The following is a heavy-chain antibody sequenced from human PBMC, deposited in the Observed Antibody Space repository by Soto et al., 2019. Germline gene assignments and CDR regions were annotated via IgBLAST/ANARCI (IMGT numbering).Heavy chain of an antibody. CDR3: ARAPIRYCNGARCYRYNWFDL. Sequence: QVQLVQSGAEVKKPGSSVKVSCKASGGTFINYAINWVRLAPGQGLEWMGGIIPMFGMANYAQKFQGRVTFPADESTXXAXIXXSSLMSEDTAVYYCARAPIRYCNGARCYRYNWFDLWGQGALVTVSS. D-gene: IGHD2-15*01. J-gene: IGHJ5*02. CDR2: IIPMFGMA. CDR1: GGTFINYA. V-gene: IGHV1-69*12.